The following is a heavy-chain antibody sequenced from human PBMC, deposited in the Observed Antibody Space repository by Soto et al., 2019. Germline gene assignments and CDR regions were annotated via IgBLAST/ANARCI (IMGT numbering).Heavy chain of an antibody. V-gene: IGHV4-34*01. CDR3: AREVMVRGDAFDI. Sequence: ETLSLTCAVYGGSFSGYYWSWIRQPPGKGLEWIGEINHSGSTNYNPSLKSRVTISVDTSKNQFSLKLSSVTTADTAVYYCAREVMVRGDAFDIWGQGTMVTVSS. J-gene: IGHJ3*02. CDR2: INHSGST. CDR1: GGSFSGYY. D-gene: IGHD3-10*01.